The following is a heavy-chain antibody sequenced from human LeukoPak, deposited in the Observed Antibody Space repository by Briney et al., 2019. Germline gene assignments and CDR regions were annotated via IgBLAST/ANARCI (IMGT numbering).Heavy chain of an antibody. CDR3: ARSNQADDY. V-gene: IGHV3-74*01. Sequence: PGGSLRLSCAASGFTFSSYWMHWARQVPGKGLVWVSRINPGGSSIAYADSVKGRLTISRDNAKNTLYLQMDSLRAEDTAVYYCARSNQADDYWGQGTLVTVSS. CDR1: GFTFSSYW. D-gene: IGHD1-14*01. J-gene: IGHJ4*02. CDR2: INPGGSSI.